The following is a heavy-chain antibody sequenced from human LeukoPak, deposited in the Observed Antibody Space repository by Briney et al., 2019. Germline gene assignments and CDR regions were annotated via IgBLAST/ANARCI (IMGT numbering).Heavy chain of an antibody. CDR2: IYTSGST. CDR1: GDSISSGSYY. CDR3: ARDIQTEFDP. V-gene: IGHV4-61*02. Sequence: SQTLSLTCTVSGDSISSGSYYWSWLRQPAGKGLEWIGRIYTSGSTNHNPSLKSRVTMSVDTSKNQFSLKLSSVTAADTAVYYCARDIQTEFDPWGQGTLVTVSS. J-gene: IGHJ5*02. D-gene: IGHD1-14*01.